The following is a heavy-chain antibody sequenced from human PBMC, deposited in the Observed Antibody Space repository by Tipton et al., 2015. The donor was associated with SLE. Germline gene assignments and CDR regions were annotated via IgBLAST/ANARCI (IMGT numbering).Heavy chain of an antibody. CDR2: ISYDGSNK. V-gene: IGHV3-30*04. D-gene: IGHD4/OR15-4a*01. CDR1: GFTFSNYA. Sequence: SLRLSCAASGFTFSNYAMHWVRQAPGKGLEWVAFISYDGSNKYYADSVKGRFTISRDNSKNTLYLQMNSLRAEDTAVYYCAPVLTGYYGMDVWGQGTTVTVSS. CDR3: APVLTGYYGMDV. J-gene: IGHJ6*02.